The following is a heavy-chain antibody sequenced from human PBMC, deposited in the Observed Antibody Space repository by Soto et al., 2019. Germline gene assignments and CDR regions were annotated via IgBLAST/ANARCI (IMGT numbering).Heavy chain of an antibody. D-gene: IGHD3-16*01. V-gene: IGHV4-39*07. CDR3: ARVISSRFGTYLPDY. J-gene: IGHJ4*02. CDR2: IYYSGST. CDR1: GGSISSSSYY. Sequence: SETLSLTCTVSGGSISSSSYYWGWIRQPPGKGLEWIGSIYYSGSTYYNPSLKSRVTISVDTSKNQFSLKLSSVTAADTAVYYCARVISSRFGTYLPDYWGQGTLVTVSS.